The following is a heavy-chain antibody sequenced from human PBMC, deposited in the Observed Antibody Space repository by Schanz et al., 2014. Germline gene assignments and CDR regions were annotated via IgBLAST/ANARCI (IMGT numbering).Heavy chain of an antibody. J-gene: IGHJ5*02. D-gene: IGHD3-9*01. CDR2: IHRSGST. CDR1: GGSFSGYY. Sequence: QVQLQQWGAGLLKPSETLSLTCAVYGGSFSGYYWSWIRQPPGKALEWIGEIHRSGSTNYNPSVKSRVTISIDTSKNQVSLKLNSVTAADTAVYYCARVGPRWGYDILTGYSNRPLKWFDPWGQGTLVTVSS. V-gene: IGHV4-34*01. CDR3: ARVGPRWGYDILTGYSNRPLKWFDP.